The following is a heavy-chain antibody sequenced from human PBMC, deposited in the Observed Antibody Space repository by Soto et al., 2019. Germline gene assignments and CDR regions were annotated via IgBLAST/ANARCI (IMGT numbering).Heavy chain of an antibody. CDR2: MNPKSGDI. J-gene: IGHJ5*02. CDR1: AYTFTNYD. Sequence: ASVKVSCKASAYTFTNYDINWVRQAAGQGLEWMGWMNPKSGDIGYAQKFQGRVTMTRNTSISTAYMELSSLRSDDTAVYYCARGGYCSGGSCYWPDPGGQGTLVTVSS. CDR3: ARGGYCSGGSCYWPDP. D-gene: IGHD2-15*01. V-gene: IGHV1-8*01.